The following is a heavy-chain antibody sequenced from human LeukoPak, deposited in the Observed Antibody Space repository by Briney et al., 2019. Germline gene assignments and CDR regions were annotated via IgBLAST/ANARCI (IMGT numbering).Heavy chain of an antibody. Sequence: GGSLRLSCAASGFTFSSYWMHWVRQAPGKGLVWVSRINSDGSSTSYADSVKGRFTISRDNSKNTLYLQMNSLRAEDTAVYYCASRDGYLGTFDYWGQGTLVTVSS. CDR2: INSDGSST. CDR3: ASRDGYLGTFDY. CDR1: GFTFSSYW. V-gene: IGHV3-74*01. D-gene: IGHD5-24*01. J-gene: IGHJ4*02.